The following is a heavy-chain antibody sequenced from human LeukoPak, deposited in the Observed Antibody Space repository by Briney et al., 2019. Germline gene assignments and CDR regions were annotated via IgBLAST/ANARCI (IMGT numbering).Heavy chain of an antibody. CDR2: IIPIFGTA. J-gene: IGHJ5*02. CDR3: ARERTLRDWFDP. D-gene: IGHD2-2*01. Sequence: SVKVSCKASGGTFSSYAISWVRQAPGQGLEWMGGIIPIFGTANYAQKFQGRVTITADKSTSTAHMELSSLRSEDTAVYYCARERTLRDWFDPWGQGTLVTVSS. V-gene: IGHV1-69*06. CDR1: GGTFSSYA.